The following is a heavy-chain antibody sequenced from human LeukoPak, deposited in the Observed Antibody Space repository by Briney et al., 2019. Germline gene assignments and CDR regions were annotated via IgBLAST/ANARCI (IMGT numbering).Heavy chain of an antibody. CDR1: GFTFSRYG. CDR2: INHDGTIR. V-gene: IGHV3-74*01. CDR3: ARDVFSLGDS. Sequence: PGGSLRLSCATPGFTFSRYGMHWVRQSPGKGLVWVSHINHDGTIRNYADSVRGRFTISRDIATLYLQMNSLGAEDTAVYYCARDVFSLGDSWGQGTLVTVSS. J-gene: IGHJ4*02. D-gene: IGHD2/OR15-2a*01.